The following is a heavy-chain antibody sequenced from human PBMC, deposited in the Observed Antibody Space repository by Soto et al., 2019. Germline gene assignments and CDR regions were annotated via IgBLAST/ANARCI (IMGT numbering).Heavy chain of an antibody. V-gene: IGHV1-24*01. Sequence: AASVKVSCKVSGYSLNELYMHWVRQPPGKGLEWIGGFDPEEGKMIYAQNFQGRVTMTEDTSTDTAYMELNSLRSEDTAIYYCATDLGVALAPLSILYFQQWGQGTVVTVSS. CDR2: FDPEEGKM. CDR1: GYSLNELY. D-gene: IGHD3-10*01. J-gene: IGHJ1*01. CDR3: ATDLGVALAPLSILYFQQ.